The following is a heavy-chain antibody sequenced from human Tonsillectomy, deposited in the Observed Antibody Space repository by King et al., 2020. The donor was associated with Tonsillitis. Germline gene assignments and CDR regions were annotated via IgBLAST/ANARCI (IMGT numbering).Heavy chain of an antibody. D-gene: IGHD2-15*01. CDR2: VYPSDSDI. CDR1: GFSFTNYW. CDR3: ARRGEHRSGGGCYYDAFDI. Sequence: VQLVESGAEVKKPGQSLKISCKTSGFSFTNYWIGWVRQMPGKGLEWMGIVYPSDSDIRYSPSFQGQVTISADKSINTAYLQWSSLKASDTAMYYCARRGEHRSGGGCYYDAFDIWGQGTMVTVSS. V-gene: IGHV5-51*01. J-gene: IGHJ3*02.